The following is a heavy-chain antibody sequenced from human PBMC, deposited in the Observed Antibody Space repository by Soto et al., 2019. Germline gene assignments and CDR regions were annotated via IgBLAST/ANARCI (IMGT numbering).Heavy chain of an antibody. V-gene: IGHV3-23*01. Sequence: PGVSLRLSFAASGFTYSSHAMCWLRQAPGTGPEWVAFVDGSGGDTSYADSVKGRFIVSRDNSDNSLFLHMNSLRAEDTGRYFCAKEIFAAAYAATSAFDLWGQGTLVTVSS. CDR3: AKEIFAAAYAATSAFDL. CDR1: GFTYSSHA. D-gene: IGHD2-8*01. J-gene: IGHJ4*02. CDR2: VDGSGGDT.